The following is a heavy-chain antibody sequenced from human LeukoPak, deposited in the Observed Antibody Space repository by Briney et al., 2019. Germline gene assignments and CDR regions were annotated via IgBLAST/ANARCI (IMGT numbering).Heavy chain of an antibody. CDR3: ARSVGGHFDY. V-gene: IGHV3-48*02. CDR1: GFTFSVYS. CDR2: ITSNSATI. D-gene: IGHD3-16*01. Sequence: QPGGSLRLSCAASGFTFSVYSMNWVRQPPGMGLEWVSYITSNSATIQYADSVKGRFTISRDNAKNSLSLQMNSLRDEDTAVYYCARSVGGHFDYWGQGMPVTVSS. J-gene: IGHJ4*02.